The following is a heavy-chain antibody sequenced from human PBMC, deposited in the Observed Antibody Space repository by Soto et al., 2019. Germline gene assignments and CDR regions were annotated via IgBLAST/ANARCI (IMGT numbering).Heavy chain of an antibody. CDR2: ISAGNGNT. CDR1: GYTFTSYG. D-gene: IGHD3-3*01. CDR3: ARGRFLEWLKATKDAFDI. J-gene: IGHJ3*02. V-gene: IGHV1-18*01. Sequence: ASVKVSCKASGYTFTSYGISWVRQAPGQGLEWMGWISAGNGNTKYAQKLQGRVTITTDTSTSTAYMELRSLRSDDTAVYYCARGRFLEWLKATKDAFDIWGQGTMVTVSS.